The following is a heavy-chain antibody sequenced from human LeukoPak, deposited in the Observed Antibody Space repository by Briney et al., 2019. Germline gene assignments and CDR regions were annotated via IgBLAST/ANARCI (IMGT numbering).Heavy chain of an antibody. Sequence: PSETLSLTCTVSGGSISSSSYYWGWIRQPPGKGLEWIGEINHSGSTNYNPSLKSRVTISVDTSKNQFSLKLSSVTAADTAVYYCARTRDGYNLGYFDYWGQGTLVTVPS. J-gene: IGHJ4*02. V-gene: IGHV4-39*07. CDR3: ARTRDGYNLGYFDY. CDR2: INHSGST. D-gene: IGHD5-24*01. CDR1: GGSISSSSYY.